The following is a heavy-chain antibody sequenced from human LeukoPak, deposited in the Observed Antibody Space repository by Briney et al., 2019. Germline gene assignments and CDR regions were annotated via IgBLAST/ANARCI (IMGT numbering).Heavy chain of an antibody. CDR3: AKEGSPSPFDY. CDR2: ISYDGSNK. CDR1: GFTFSSYG. J-gene: IGHJ4*02. Sequence: PGRSLRLSCAASGFTFSSYGMHWVRQAPGKGLEWVAVISYDGSNKYYADSVKGRFTISRDNSKNTLYLQMNSLRAEDTAVYYCAKEGSPSPFDYWGQGTLVTVSS. D-gene: IGHD6-6*01. V-gene: IGHV3-30*18.